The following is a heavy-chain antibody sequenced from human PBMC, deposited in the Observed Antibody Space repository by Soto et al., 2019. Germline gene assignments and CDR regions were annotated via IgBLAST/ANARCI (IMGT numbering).Heavy chain of an antibody. CDR2: IYYSGST. CDR3: ASYSGYQFDP. Sequence: PSETLSITCTVSGGSISSSSYYWGWIRQPPGKGLEWIGSIYYSGSTYYNPSLKSRVTISVDTSKNQFSLKLSSVTAADTAVYYCASYSGYQFDPWGQGTLVNVSS. J-gene: IGHJ5*02. CDR1: GGSISSSSYY. V-gene: IGHV4-39*01. D-gene: IGHD5-12*01.